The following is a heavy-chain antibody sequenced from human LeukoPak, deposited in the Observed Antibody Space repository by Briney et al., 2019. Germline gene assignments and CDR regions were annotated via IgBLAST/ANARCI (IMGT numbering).Heavy chain of an antibody. J-gene: IGHJ4*02. V-gene: IGHV3-7*01. D-gene: IGHD3-9*01. CDR2: IKQDGSEK. CDR3: ARVDFDWLFDY. CDR1: GFTFTNDY. Sequence: GGSLRLSCVVSGFTFTNDYMSWVRQAPGKGLEWVANIKQDGSEKYYVDSVKGRFTISRDNAKNSLYLQMNSLRAEDTAVYYCARVDFDWLFDYWGQGTLVTVSS.